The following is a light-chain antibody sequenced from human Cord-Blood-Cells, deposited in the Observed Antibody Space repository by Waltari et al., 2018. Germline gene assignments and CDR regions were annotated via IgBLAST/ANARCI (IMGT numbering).Light chain of an antibody. V-gene: IGLV2-8*01. CDR3: SSYAGSNNLV. J-gene: IGLJ2*01. Sequence: QSALTQPPSSSGSPGQSVTISCTGTSSDVGGYNYVSWYKQHPGKAPKLMIYEVSKRPSGVPDRFSGLQAEDEADYYCSSYAGSNNLVFGGGTKLTVL. CDR2: EVS. CDR1: SSDVGGYNY.